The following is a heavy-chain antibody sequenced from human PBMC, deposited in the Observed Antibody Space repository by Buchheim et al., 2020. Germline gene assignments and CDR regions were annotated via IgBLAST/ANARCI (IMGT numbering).Heavy chain of an antibody. CDR3: AREMGFDKYFDS. Sequence: QVQLAESGGGVVQPGKSLRLSCATSGFSFRNFVLHWVRQIPGQGLEWVAARHDGGRSDYADSVKGRFAISRDNSRNTVDLPMNSLRAEDTAVYFCAREMGFDKYFDSWGQG. J-gene: IGHJ4*02. CDR2: RHDGGRS. D-gene: IGHD3-10*01. CDR1: GFSFRNFV. V-gene: IGHV3-33*01.